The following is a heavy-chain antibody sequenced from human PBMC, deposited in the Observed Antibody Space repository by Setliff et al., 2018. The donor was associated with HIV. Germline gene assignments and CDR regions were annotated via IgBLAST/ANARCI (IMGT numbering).Heavy chain of an antibody. CDR3: ARGGEGEFLWFGNFSYYIDY. D-gene: IGHD3-10*01. V-gene: IGHV3-23*01. J-gene: IGHJ4*02. CDR1: GFTFSNYA. Sequence: GGSLRLSCVASGFTFSNYAMNWVRQAPGKGLEWVSGITQTGDNTYYADSVKGRFVISRDKSNNQFSLKLSSMTAADTAVYYCARGGEGEFLWFGNFSYYIDYWGQGTLVTVSS. CDR2: ITQTGDNT.